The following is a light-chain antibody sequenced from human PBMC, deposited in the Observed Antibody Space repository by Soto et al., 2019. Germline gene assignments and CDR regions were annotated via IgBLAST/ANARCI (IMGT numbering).Light chain of an antibody. CDR1: SSDVGGYNY. V-gene: IGLV2-11*01. CDR2: DVS. J-gene: IGLJ1*01. CDR3: CSHAGSYTYV. Sequence: QSALTQPRSVSGSPGQSVTISCTGTSSDVGGYNYVSWYQQHPGKAPKVMIYDVSKRPSGVPDRFSASKSGNTASLTISGLQAEDEADYYCCSHAGSYTYVFGTGTKLPS.